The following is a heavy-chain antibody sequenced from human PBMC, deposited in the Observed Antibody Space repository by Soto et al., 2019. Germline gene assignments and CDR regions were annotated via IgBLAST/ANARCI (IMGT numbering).Heavy chain of an antibody. CDR3: ARWRIGYCSSTSCYTKDAFDI. CDR1: GGSVSSGDYY. Sequence: SETLSLTCTVSGGSVSSGDYYWSWIRQPPGKGLEWIGYIYYSGNTNYNPSLKSRVIISVDTSKNLFSLKLTSVTAADTAVYYCARWRIGYCSSTSCYTKDAFDIWGQGTMVTVSS. V-gene: IGHV4-61*08. CDR2: IYYSGNT. D-gene: IGHD2-2*02. J-gene: IGHJ3*02.